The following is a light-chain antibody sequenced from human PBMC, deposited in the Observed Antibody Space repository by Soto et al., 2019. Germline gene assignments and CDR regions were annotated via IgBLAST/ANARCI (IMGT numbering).Light chain of an antibody. CDR1: QSIDIF. Sequence: DIQMTQSPFSLAASVGDRVTVSCRSSQSIDIFLNWYRHKPGKAPELLIFGASRLHSGVPSRFSGGGSGTEFTLNISSLQPEDFATYYCQQTFSTLALTFGGGTKVEI. CDR3: QQTFSTLALT. V-gene: IGKV1-39*01. CDR2: GAS. J-gene: IGKJ4*01.